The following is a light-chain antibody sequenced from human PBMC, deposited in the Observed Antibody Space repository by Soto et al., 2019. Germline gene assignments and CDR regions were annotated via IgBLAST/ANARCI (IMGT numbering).Light chain of an antibody. CDR2: DAS. CDR3: QQYGSSRT. Sequence: EIVLTQSPATLSLSQGERATLSCGASQSVSNNYLDWYQQKPGLAPRLVIYDASNRATGIPDRFSGSGSGTDFTLTISRLEPEDFAVYFCQQYGSSRTFGQGTKVEL. CDR1: QSVSNNY. V-gene: IGKV3D-20*01. J-gene: IGKJ1*01.